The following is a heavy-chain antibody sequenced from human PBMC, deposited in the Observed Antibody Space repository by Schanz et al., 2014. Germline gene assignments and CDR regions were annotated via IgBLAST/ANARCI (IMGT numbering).Heavy chain of an antibody. D-gene: IGHD6-13*01. Sequence: EVLLLESGGRVERPGGSLRLSCAASGFTFSIYGMSWVRQAPGKGLEWVSRIIGSGSSVFYADSVKGRFTISRDKLKNTVYLQVNSVRAGDTAVYYCAKVAPAGAYLDSWGLGTLVTVSS. CDR2: IIGSGSSV. CDR1: GFTFSIYG. CDR3: AKVAPAGAYLDS. V-gene: IGHV3-23*01. J-gene: IGHJ4*02.